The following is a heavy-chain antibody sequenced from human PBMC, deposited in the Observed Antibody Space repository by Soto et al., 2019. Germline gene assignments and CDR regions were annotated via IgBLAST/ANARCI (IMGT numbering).Heavy chain of an antibody. CDR2: INAGNGDT. V-gene: IGHV1-3*01. CDR1: GYTFNNYG. J-gene: IGHJ4*02. Sequence: ASVKVSCKASGYTFNNYGMHWVRQAPGQRLEWMGWINAGNGDTKYSQNFQGRVTITRDTSASTVYMELSSLRSDDTAVYYCGRTYCAADCPRRDFDYWGQGTLVTVSS. D-gene: IGHD2-21*02. CDR3: GRTYCAADCPRRDFDY.